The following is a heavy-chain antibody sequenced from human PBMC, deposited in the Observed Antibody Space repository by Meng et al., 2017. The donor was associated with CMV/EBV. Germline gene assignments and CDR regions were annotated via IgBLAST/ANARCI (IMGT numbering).Heavy chain of an antibody. Sequence: LSLTCAASGFTFSSYSMNWVRQAPGKGLEWVSYISSSSSTIYYADSVKGRFTTSRDNAKNSLYLQMNSLRAEDTAVYYCARGVEGFDYWGQGTLVTVSS. J-gene: IGHJ4*02. CDR2: ISSSSSTI. V-gene: IGHV3-48*04. CDR1: GFTFSSYS. CDR3: ARGVEGFDY.